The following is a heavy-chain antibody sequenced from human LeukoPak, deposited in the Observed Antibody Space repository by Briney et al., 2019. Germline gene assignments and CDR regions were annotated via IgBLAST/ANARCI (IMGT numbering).Heavy chain of an antibody. Sequence: SETLSLTCTVSGGSISSYYWNWIRQPPGKGLEWIGSIYYSGSTYYNPSLKSRITISVDTSKNQFSLKLSSVTAADTAVYYCARDRPNRREDAPVTHSSGYQGDTNWGQGTLVTVSS. V-gene: IGHV4-39*07. CDR2: IYYSGST. CDR3: ARDRPNRREDAPVTHSSGYQGDTN. J-gene: IGHJ4*02. D-gene: IGHD3-22*01. CDR1: GGSISSYY.